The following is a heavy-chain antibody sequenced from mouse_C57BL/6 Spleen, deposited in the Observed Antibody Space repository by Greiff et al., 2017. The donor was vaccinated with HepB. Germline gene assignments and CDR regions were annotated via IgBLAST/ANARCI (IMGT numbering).Heavy chain of an antibody. CDR1: GYAFSSYW. J-gene: IGHJ2*01. D-gene: IGHD3-1*01. CDR2: IYPGDGDT. Sequence: VQLQQSGAELVKPGASVKISCKASGYAFSSYWMNWVKQRPGKGLEWIGQIYPGDGDTNYNGKFKGKATLTADKSSSTAYMQLSSLTSEDSAVYFCARSGRSHYFDYWGQGTTLTVSS. CDR3: ARSGRSHYFDY. V-gene: IGHV1-80*01.